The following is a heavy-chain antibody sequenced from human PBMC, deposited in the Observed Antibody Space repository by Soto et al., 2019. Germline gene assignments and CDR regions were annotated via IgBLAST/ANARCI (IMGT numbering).Heavy chain of an antibody. Sequence: PGGSLRLSCISSGFTFRTYTMNWVRQAPGKGLEWVSGIRGFSPYTFYAESVKGRFTISRDNAKNSLYLQMNSLRLEDTAVYYCARDRGYDAHDYYYNAMDVWGQGTTVTVSS. CDR3: ARDRGYDAHDYYYNAMDV. CDR1: GFTFRTYT. V-gene: IGHV3-21*01. J-gene: IGHJ6*02. CDR2: IRGFSPYT. D-gene: IGHD2-15*01.